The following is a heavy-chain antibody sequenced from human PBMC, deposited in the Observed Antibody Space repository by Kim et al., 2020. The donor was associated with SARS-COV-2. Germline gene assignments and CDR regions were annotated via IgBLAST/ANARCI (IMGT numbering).Heavy chain of an antibody. Sequence: VKGRFTSSRDNSKNTLYLQMNSLRAEDTAVYYCAKDPKRSGSGGLAYGMDVWGQGTTVTVSS. V-gene: IGHV3-30*02. D-gene: IGHD3-10*01. J-gene: IGHJ6*02. CDR3: AKDPKRSGSGGLAYGMDV.